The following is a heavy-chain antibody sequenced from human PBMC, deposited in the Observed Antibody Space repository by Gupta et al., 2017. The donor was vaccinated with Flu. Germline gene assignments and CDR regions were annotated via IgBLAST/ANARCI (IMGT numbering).Heavy chain of an antibody. CDR2: MNPNSGGT. Sequence: QVQLGQSGAEVKKRGGSVKVSCRASGYHFTDYYMHGVRQAPGQGLEWMGWMNPNSGGTNYAQKFQGRVTMTSDTSISTAYMELSRLGSDDTAVYYCARDVGIGGPSDYWGQGTLVTVSS. D-gene: IGHD1-26*01. V-gene: IGHV1-2*02. J-gene: IGHJ4*02. CDR3: ARDVGIGGPSDY. CDR1: GYHFTDYY.